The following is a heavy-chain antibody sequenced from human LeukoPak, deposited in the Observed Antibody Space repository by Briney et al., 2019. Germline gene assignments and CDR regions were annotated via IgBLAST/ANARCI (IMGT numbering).Heavy chain of an antibody. D-gene: IGHD3-10*01. CDR2: INHSGST. CDR3: AGDYGLGSYRFDY. V-gene: IGHV4-34*01. J-gene: IGHJ4*02. Sequence: PSETLSLTCAVYGGSFSGYYWSWIRQPPGKGLEWIGEINHSGSTNYNPSLKSRVTISVDTSKNQFSLKLSSVTAADTAVYYCAGDYGLGSYRFDYWGQGTLVTVSS. CDR1: GGSFSGYY.